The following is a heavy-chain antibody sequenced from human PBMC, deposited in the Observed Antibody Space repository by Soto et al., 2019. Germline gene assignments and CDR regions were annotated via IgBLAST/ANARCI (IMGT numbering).Heavy chain of an antibody. CDR2: INVYNGNT. J-gene: IGHJ5*02. D-gene: IGHD3-10*01. CDR3: ARGVGSGIYYNQYNWFDP. V-gene: IGHV1-18*01. Sequence: ASVKVSCKASGYTFTTYGISCVRQAPGQGLEWMGWINVYNGNTKYAQKLQGRVTMTTDTSTSTAYMELRSLISDDTAVYYCARGVGSGIYYNQYNWFDPWGQGTLVTVSS. CDR1: GYTFTTYG.